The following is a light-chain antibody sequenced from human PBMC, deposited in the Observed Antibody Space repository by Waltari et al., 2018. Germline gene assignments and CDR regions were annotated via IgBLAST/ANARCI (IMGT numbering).Light chain of an antibody. J-gene: IGLJ2*01. CDR1: RGDTWAFTF. CDR2: EAT. CDR3: CSYVGGSRVL. V-gene: IGLV2-23*01. Sequence: QSVLTQPASLLGSPGQSIHLPCPGTRGDTWAFTFFPWFQQLPGQTPRLLISEATKRPSGVSYRFSGSKSGNTASLSISDLQAEDEADYYCCSYVGGSRVLFGGGTKLTV.